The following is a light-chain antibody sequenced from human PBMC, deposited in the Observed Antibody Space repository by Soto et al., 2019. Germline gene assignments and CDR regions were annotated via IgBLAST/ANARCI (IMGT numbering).Light chain of an antibody. CDR2: AAS. J-gene: IGKJ5*01. CDR1: QSISIY. Sequence: DIQVTQSPSSLSASVGDTVTITCRASQSISIYLHWYQQKPGKAPKLLIYAASSLQSGLPSRFSGSGSGTDLTLTISRLQPEDFATYFCQQLNSSPITFGQGTRL. CDR3: QQLNSSPIT. V-gene: IGKV1-39*01.